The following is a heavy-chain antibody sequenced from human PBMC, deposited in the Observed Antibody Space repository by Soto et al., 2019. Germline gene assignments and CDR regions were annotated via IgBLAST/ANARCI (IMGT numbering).Heavy chain of an antibody. V-gene: IGHV1-46*03. CDR3: AKNHVVVTDVDQLQPKYFSDY. D-gene: IGHD2-15*01. J-gene: IGHJ4*02. CDR2: INPSGGST. Sequence: VQKNHGQGLEWMGIINPSGGSTSYAQKFQGRVTMTRDTSTSTGYMELSSLRSEDTAVYYCAKNHVVVTDVDQLQPKYFSDYWGQGTLVTDSA.